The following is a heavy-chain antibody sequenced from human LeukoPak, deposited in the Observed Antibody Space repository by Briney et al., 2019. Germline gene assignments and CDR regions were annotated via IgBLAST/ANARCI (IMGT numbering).Heavy chain of an antibody. CDR1: GGSIDSNS. J-gene: IGHJ4*02. CDR2: IYYSGTT. CDR3: ARHSIVGQWLVPFDY. Sequence: SETLSLTCTVSGGSIDSNSWTWIRQPPGKGLEWIGYIYYSGTTNYNPSLKSRVTISVDTSKNQFSLKLSSVTAADTAVYYCARHSIVGQWLVPFDYWGQGTLVTVSS. D-gene: IGHD6-19*01. V-gene: IGHV4-59*08.